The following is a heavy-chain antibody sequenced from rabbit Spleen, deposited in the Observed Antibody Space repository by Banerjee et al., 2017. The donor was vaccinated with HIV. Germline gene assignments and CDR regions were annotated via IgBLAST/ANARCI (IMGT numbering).Heavy chain of an antibody. V-gene: IGHV1S47*01. CDR1: RFDFNSGG. Sequence: QEQLVESGGGLVQPEGSLKLSCKASRFDFNSGGVSWVRQAPGKGLEWIGCIDPIFGRTCYASWVNGQFTFSSHNAQNTLYLQLNSLTAADTATYFCVRDLGYDDYSEKGYFNLWGQGTLVTVS. CDR3: VRDLGYDDYSEKGYFNL. D-gene: IGHD2-1*01. J-gene: IGHJ4*01. CDR2: IDPIFGRT.